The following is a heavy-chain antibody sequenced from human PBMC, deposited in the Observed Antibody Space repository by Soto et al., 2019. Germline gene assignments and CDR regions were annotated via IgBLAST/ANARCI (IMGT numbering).Heavy chain of an antibody. D-gene: IGHD2-2*01. CDR1: GFTFSSYA. J-gene: IGHJ4*01. CDR3: AKDDIVVVPAATVDY. CDR2: ISGSGGST. Sequence: GGSLRLSCAASGFTFSSYAMSWVRQAPGKGLEWVSAISGSGGSTYYADSVKGRFTISRDNSKNTLYLQMNSLRAEDTAVYYCAKDDIVVVPAATVDYWGQEPWSPSPQ. V-gene: IGHV3-23*01.